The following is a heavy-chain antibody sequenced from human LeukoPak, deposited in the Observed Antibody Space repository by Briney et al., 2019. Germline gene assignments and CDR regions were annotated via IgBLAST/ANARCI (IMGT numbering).Heavy chain of an antibody. D-gene: IGHD6-19*01. Sequence: SETLSLTCVVYGESFSGYSWSWIRKPPGKGLEWIGEINQRRNTNYNPSLKSRVTISIDTSKNQFSLKLSSVTAADTAVYYCARHGWHAWYFDLWGRGTLVTVSS. CDR2: INQRRNT. CDR1: GESFSGYS. J-gene: IGHJ2*01. V-gene: IGHV4-34*01. CDR3: ARHGWHAWYFDL.